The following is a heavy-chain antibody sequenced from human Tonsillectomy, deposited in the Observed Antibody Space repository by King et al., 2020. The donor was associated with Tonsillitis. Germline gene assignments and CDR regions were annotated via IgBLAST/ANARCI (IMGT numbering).Heavy chain of an antibody. V-gene: IGHV3-33*05. D-gene: IGHD4/OR15-4a*01. Sequence: VQLVESGGGVVQPGRSLRLSCAASGFPFSSYDMHWVRQAPGKGLEWVAVISYDGSNKYYADSVQGRFTISRDNSKNTLYLQMHSLRAEQTAVYYCARYRDDYIFDYCGQGTLVTVSS. CDR1: GFPFSSYD. CDR2: ISYDGSNK. J-gene: IGHJ4*02. CDR3: ARYRDDYIFDY.